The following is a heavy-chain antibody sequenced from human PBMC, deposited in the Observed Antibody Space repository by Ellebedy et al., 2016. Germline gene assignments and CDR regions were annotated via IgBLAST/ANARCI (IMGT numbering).Heavy chain of an antibody. CDR2: IWYDGSNK. CDR1: GFTFSSYG. CDR3: ARDQPGYYDYVWGSSYFDY. V-gene: IGHV3-33*01. J-gene: IGHJ4*02. Sequence: GESLKISCAASGFTFSSYGMHWVRQAPGKGLEWVAVIWYDGSNKYYADSVKGRFTISRDNSKNTLYLQMNSLRAEDTAVYYCARDQPGYYDYVWGSSYFDYWGQGTLVTVSS. D-gene: IGHD3-16*01.